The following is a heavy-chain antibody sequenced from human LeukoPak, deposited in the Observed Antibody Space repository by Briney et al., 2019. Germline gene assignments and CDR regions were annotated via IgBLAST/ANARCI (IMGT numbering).Heavy chain of an antibody. CDR3: ARGRWTYNFPVSPY. V-gene: IGHV3-74*01. J-gene: IGHJ4*02. CDR1: GFTFSSYW. CDR2: INSDGSST. Sequence: GRSLRLSCAASGFTFSSYWMHWVRQAPGKGLVWVSRINSDGSSTSYADSVKGRFTISRDNAKNTLYLQMNSLRAEDTAVYYCARGRWTYNFPVSPYWGQGTLVTVSS. D-gene: IGHD1-1*01.